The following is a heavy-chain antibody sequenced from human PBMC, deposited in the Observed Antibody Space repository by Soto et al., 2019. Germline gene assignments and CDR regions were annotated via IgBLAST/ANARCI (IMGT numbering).Heavy chain of an antibody. CDR2: INAGNGNT. Sequence: QVQLVQSGAEEKKPGASVKISCKASGYTFTSYAMHWVRQAPGQRLEWMGWINAGNGNTKYSQKFQGRVSITRDTSASTACMELSSLRSEDTAVYYCARCSGYYVIDNYWGQGTLVTVSS. CDR3: ARCSGYYVIDNY. CDR1: GYTFTSYA. J-gene: IGHJ4*02. V-gene: IGHV1-3*05. D-gene: IGHD3-22*01.